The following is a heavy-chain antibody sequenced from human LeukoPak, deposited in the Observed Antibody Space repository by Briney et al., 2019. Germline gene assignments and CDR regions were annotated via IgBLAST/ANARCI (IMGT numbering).Heavy chain of an antibody. V-gene: IGHV3-53*01. J-gene: IGHJ4*02. CDR2: IYSGGTT. CDR3: ARGEMATVVDY. Sequence: GGSLRLSCAASGFTVSSNYMHWVRQAPGRGLEWVSIIYSGGTTYHADSVKGRLTISRDNSKNTVYLQMNSLRAEDTALYYCARGEMATVVDYWGQGTLVTVSS. CDR1: GFTVSSNY. D-gene: IGHD5-24*01.